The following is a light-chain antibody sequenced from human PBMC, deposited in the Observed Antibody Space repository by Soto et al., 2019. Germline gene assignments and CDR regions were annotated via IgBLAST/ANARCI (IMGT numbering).Light chain of an antibody. V-gene: IGLV1-40*01. Sequence: QSVLTQPPSVSGAPGQRVTISCTGSSSNIGAGNDVQWYQQLPGTAPKLLIFGNNNRPSGVPDRFSGSKSGTSASLAISGLQAEDEADYYCQSYDSSLRGYVFGTGTQLTVL. J-gene: IGLJ1*01. CDR2: GNN. CDR3: QSYDSSLRGYV. CDR1: SSNIGAGND.